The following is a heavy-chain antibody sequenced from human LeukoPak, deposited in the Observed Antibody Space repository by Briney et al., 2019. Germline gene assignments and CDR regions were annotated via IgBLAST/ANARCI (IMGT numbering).Heavy chain of an antibody. CDR1: GFTFSSYA. CDR2: ISSNGGST. V-gene: IGHV3-64*01. CDR3: AREYPYCGGDCYSWFDP. D-gene: IGHD2-21*02. J-gene: IGHJ5*02. Sequence: QSGGSLRLSCAASGFTFSSYAMHWVRQAPGKGLEYVSAISSNGGSTYYANSVKGRFTISRDNSKNTLYLQMGSLRAEDMAVYYCAREYPYCGGDCYSWFDPWGQGTLVTVSS.